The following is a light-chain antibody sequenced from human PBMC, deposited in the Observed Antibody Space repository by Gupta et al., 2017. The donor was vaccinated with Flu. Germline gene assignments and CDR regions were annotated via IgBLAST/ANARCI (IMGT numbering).Light chain of an antibody. V-gene: IGLV2-11*01. Sequence: QSAPTKPRSVSGSPGQSGSISCTGSSIDVGGANRLSWYQQRPGKAPKLLLYDVTERPAGVPDRFSGSKSGNTASLTISGLQADDEADYYCSSYAGRVTWVFGTGTTVTVL. J-gene: IGLJ1*01. CDR2: DVT. CDR1: SIDVGGANR. CDR3: SSYAGRVTWV.